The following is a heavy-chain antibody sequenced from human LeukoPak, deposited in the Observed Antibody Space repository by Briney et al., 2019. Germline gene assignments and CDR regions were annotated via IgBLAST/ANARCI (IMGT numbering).Heavy chain of an antibody. Sequence: GGSLRLSCAASGFTFSNYVMSWVRQAPGKGLEWVSYINHNGEMIFYPDFVKGRFTISKDNAKNSLYLQMNSLRDEDTAVYYCARDNDWAFHYWGQGTLVTVSS. CDR3: ARDNDWAFHY. V-gene: IGHV3-48*02. CDR2: INHNGEMI. D-gene: IGHD3-9*01. J-gene: IGHJ4*02. CDR1: GFTFSNYV.